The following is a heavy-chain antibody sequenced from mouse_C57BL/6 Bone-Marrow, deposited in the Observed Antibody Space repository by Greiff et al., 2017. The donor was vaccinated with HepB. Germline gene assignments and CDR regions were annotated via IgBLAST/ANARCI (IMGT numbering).Heavy chain of an antibody. D-gene: IGHD1-1*01. CDR2: INPNYGTT. Sequence: VQLKESGPELVKPGASVKISCKASGYSFTDYNMNWVKQSNGKSLEWIGVINPNYGTTSYNQKFKGKATLTVDKSSSQAYMQLNSLTSEDSAVYYCARPLFYGAWFAYWGQGTLVTVSA. V-gene: IGHV1-39*01. CDR3: ARPLFYGAWFAY. J-gene: IGHJ3*01. CDR1: GYSFTDYN.